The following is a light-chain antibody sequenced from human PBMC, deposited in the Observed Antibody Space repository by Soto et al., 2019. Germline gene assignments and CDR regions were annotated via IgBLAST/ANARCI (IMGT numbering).Light chain of an antibody. J-gene: IGLJ1*01. V-gene: IGLV2-11*01. CDR3: CSYAGSYTHV. CDR2: DVS. Sequence: QSVLPQPRSVSGSPGQSVTISCTGTSSDVGGYNYVSWYQQHPGKAPKLMIYDVSKRPSGVPDRFSGSKSGNTASLTISGLQAEDEADYYCCSYAGSYTHVFGTGTKLTVL. CDR1: SSDVGGYNY.